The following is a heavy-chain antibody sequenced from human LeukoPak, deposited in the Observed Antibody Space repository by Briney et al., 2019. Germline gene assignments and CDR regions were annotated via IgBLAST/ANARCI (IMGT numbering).Heavy chain of an antibody. V-gene: IGHV3-21*01. D-gene: IGHD4-17*01. CDR2: ISSSISYI. CDR3: ARSMTTVTTFDY. Sequence: GGSLRLSCAASGFTFSSYSVNWVRQAPGKWLELVSSISSSISYIYYADSVEGLFTISTDNAKNSLYLQMNSLRAEDTAVYYCARSMTTVTTFDYWGQGTLVTVSS. J-gene: IGHJ4*02. CDR1: GFTFSSYS.